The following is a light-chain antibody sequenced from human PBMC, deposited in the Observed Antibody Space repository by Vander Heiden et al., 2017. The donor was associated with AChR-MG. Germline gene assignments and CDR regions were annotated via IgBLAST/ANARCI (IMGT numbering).Light chain of an antibody. J-gene: IGKJ2*01. CDR3: QQSTGPPYT. CDR2: TAS. CDR1: QRISTN. Sequence: DIQMTQSPSSLSASVGDRVTITCRGSQRISTNLNWYQQKPGEAPKLLIYTASTLQSGVPSRFSGSGSGTDFTLTMSSLQPEDFATYYCQQSTGPPYTFGQGTNLQIK. V-gene: IGKV1-39*01.